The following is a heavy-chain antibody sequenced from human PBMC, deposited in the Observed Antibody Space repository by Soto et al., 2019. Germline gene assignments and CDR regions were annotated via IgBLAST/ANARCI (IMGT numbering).Heavy chain of an antibody. CDR1: GFTFSSYG. J-gene: IGHJ6*02. V-gene: IGHV3-30*18. CDR2: ISYDGSNK. CDR3: AKESTIFGVVNYYGMDV. Sequence: VQLVESGGGVVQPGRSLRLSCAASGFTFSSYGMHWVRQAPGKGLEWVAVISYDGSNKYYADSVKGRFTISRDNSKNTLYLQMNSLRAEDTAVYYCAKESTIFGVVNYYGMDVWGQGTTVTVSS. D-gene: IGHD3-3*01.